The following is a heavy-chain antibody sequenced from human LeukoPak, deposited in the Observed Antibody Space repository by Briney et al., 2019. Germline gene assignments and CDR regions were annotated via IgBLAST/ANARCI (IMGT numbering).Heavy chain of an antibody. CDR2: ISSSSSYI. CDR3: ARDGDAFDI. CDR1: EFTFSSYW. Sequence: PGGPLRLSCAASEFTFSSYWMSWVRQAPGKGLEWVSSISSSSSYIYYADSVKGRFTISRDNAKNSLYLQMNSLRAEDTAVYYCARDGDAFDIWGQGTMVTVSP. J-gene: IGHJ3*02. V-gene: IGHV3-21*01.